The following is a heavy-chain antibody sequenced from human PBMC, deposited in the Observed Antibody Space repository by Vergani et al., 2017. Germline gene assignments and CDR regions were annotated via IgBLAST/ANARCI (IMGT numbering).Heavy chain of an antibody. D-gene: IGHD2-8*01. V-gene: IGHV1-8*03. CDR2: MNPISGNT. Sequence: QVQLVHSGAEVKKPGASVKVSCKASGYTFTSDDINWVRQATGQGLEWMGWMNPISGNTGYAQNLQGRLTITRDTSVNTAYMELSSLTSEDMAVYYCVRARRTCTYDHCPRYYYDLWGQGTLVTVSS. J-gene: IGHJ4*02. CDR1: GYTFTSDD. CDR3: VRARRTCTYDHCPRYYYDL.